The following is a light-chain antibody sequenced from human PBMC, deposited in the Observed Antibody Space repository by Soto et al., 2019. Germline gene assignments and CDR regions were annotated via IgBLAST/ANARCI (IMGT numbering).Light chain of an antibody. V-gene: IGLV2-14*01. Sequence: QSALTQPASVSGSPGQSITISCTGSNSDVGAFNYVSWYQQHPGKAPKLIIFEVSYRPSGVSNRFSGSKSGTTASLTISGLQSDDEADYYCVSYTTINTHDVFGTGTKVTVL. CDR3: VSYTTINTHDV. CDR2: EVS. J-gene: IGLJ1*01. CDR1: NSDVGAFNY.